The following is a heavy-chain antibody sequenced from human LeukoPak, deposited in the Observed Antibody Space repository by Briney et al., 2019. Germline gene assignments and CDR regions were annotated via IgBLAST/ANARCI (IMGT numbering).Heavy chain of an antibody. CDR3: ASSHDYGDCGGAFDI. J-gene: IGHJ3*02. D-gene: IGHD4-17*01. V-gene: IGHV4-30-4*01. CDR1: GGSISSGEYY. Sequence: PSETLSLTCTVSGGSISSGEYYWSWIRQPPGKGLEWIGYIYYSGSTYYNPSLKSRVTISVDTSKNQFSLKLSSVTAADTAVYYCASSHDYGDCGGAFDIWGQGTMVTVSS. CDR2: IYYSGST.